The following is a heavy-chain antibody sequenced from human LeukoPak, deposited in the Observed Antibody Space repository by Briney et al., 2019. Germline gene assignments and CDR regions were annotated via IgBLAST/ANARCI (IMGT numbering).Heavy chain of an antibody. V-gene: IGHV4-59*01. CDR3: TRVVNGGHFDY. Sequence: SETLSLTCSVSGASINNYYWTWIRQPPGKGLEWIGYVYHTGASGYHPSLKSRVAMSLDTSKNQVSQNLRSVTAADTAVYFCTRVVNGGHFDYWGQGTLVTVSS. J-gene: IGHJ4*02. D-gene: IGHD2-8*01. CDR2: VYHTGAS. CDR1: GASINNYY.